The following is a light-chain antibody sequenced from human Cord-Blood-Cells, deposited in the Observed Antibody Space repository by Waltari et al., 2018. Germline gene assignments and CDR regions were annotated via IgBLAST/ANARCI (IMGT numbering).Light chain of an antibody. Sequence: DIQMTQSPSSLSASVGDRVTITCRASQSISSYLNWYQQKPGKAPKLPIYAASSLQSGVPSRFSGSGSGTDFTLTISSLQPEDFATYYCQQSCSTLTFGGGTKVEIK. V-gene: IGKV1-39*01. CDR2: AAS. CDR3: QQSCSTLT. J-gene: IGKJ4*01. CDR1: QSISSY.